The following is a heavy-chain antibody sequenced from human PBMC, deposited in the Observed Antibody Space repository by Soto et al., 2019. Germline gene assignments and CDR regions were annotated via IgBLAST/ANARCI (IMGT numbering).Heavy chain of an antibody. D-gene: IGHD1-26*01. J-gene: IGHJ4*02. CDR3: ARALREGLPIYYFDS. CDR1: GFSLSKARMG. CDR2: IFWNDER. Sequence: QVTLKESGPVLVKPTETLTLTCSVSGFSLSKARMGVSWIRQPPGKALEWLAHIFWNDERSYNTSLKSRLTXSGXPSXRQVVLTMTNVDPVETGTYFCARALREGLPIYYFDSWGQGTLVTVSS. V-gene: IGHV2-26*01.